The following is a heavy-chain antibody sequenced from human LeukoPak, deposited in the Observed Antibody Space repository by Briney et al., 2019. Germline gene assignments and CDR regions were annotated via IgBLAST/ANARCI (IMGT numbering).Heavy chain of an antibody. CDR3: ARDLSLAPTAKSGLVRGY. J-gene: IGHJ4*02. V-gene: IGHV3-48*04. CDR1: GFSFSSYS. D-gene: IGHD2-2*01. Sequence: PGGSLRLSCAASGFSFSSYSMNWVRQAPGKGLEWVSYISSSSSTKYYADSVRGRFTISRDNAKNSLYLQMNSLRVEDTAVYYCARDLSLAPTAKSGLVRGYWGQGTLVTVSS. CDR2: ISSSSSTK.